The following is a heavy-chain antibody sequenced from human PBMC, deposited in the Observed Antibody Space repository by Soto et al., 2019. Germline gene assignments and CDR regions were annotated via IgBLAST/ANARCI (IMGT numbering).Heavy chain of an antibody. CDR1: GFTFNNYA. D-gene: IGHD3-10*01. Sequence: EVQLLESGGGLVQPGGSLRLSCAASGFTFNNYAMTWVRQAPGKGLEWVSAISGGGDTTSYADSVKGRFTVSRDGSENTLYLQMSSLRAADTALYYCAKGRGGSGSLTPRVDFWGQGTLVTVSS. CDR3: AKGRGGSGSLTPRVDF. V-gene: IGHV3-23*01. J-gene: IGHJ4*02. CDR2: ISGGGDTT.